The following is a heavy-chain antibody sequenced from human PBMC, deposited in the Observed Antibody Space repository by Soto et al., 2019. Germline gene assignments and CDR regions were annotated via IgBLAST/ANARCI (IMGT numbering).Heavy chain of an antibody. CDR1: GYTFTSYG. CDR2: ISAYNGNT. CDR3: ARVRATAYCGGDCYPSYFDY. J-gene: IGHJ4*02. Sequence: QVQLVQSGAEVKKPGASVKVSCKSSGYTFTSYGISWVRQGPGQGLEWMGWISAYNGNTNYAQKLQGRVTMTTDTSTSIAYMELRSLSSDDTAVYYCARVRATAYCGGDCYPSYFDYWGQGTLVTVSS. V-gene: IGHV1-18*01. D-gene: IGHD2-21*01.